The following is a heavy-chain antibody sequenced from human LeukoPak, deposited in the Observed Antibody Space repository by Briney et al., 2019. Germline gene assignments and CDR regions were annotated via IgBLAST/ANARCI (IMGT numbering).Heavy chain of an antibody. Sequence: GGSLRLSCAASGFTFSSYSMNWVRQAPGKGLEWVSSISSSSSYIYYADSVKGRFTISRDNAKNSPYLQMNSLRAEDTAVYYCARGGYGDYGMDVWGQGTTVTVSS. J-gene: IGHJ6*02. CDR2: ISSSSSYI. D-gene: IGHD4-17*01. CDR1: GFTFSSYS. CDR3: ARGGYGDYGMDV. V-gene: IGHV3-21*01.